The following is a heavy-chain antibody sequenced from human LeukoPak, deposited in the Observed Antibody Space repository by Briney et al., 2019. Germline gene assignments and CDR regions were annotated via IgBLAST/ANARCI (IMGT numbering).Heavy chain of an antibody. CDR3: ARGLPMVRDY. CDR1: GYSISSGYY. V-gene: IGHV4-38-2*02. Sequence: SETLSLTCTVSGYSISSGYYWGWIRQPPGKGLEWIGSIYHSGSTYYNPSLKSRVTISVDTSKNQFSLKLSSVTAADTAVYYCARGLPMVRDYWGQGTLVTVSS. CDR2: IYHSGST. J-gene: IGHJ4*02. D-gene: IGHD3-10*01.